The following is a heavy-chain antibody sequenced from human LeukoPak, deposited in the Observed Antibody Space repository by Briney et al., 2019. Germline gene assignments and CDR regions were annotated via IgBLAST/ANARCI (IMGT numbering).Heavy chain of an antibody. D-gene: IGHD3-3*01. J-gene: IGHJ5*02. Sequence: GGSLRLSCAASGFTFSSYAMSWVRQAPGKGLEWVSYISPSSSSTYYADSVKGRFTISRGNARNSLYLQMNSLSTEDTALYYCARDAASGNNWFDPWGQGTLVTVSS. V-gene: IGHV3-48*01. CDR2: ISPSSSST. CDR1: GFTFSSYA. CDR3: ARDAASGNNWFDP.